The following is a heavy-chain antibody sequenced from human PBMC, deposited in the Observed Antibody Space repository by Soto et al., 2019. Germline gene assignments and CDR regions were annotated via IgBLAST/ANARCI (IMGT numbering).Heavy chain of an antibody. Sequence: QVQLQESGPGLVKPSETLSLTCTVSGGSISSYYWSWIRQPAGKGLEWIGRIYTSGSTNYNPSLKSRVTMSVDTSKNQFSLKLSSVTAADTAVYYCTRVRMVRGVITGFDPWGQGTLVTVSS. D-gene: IGHD3-10*01. CDR1: GGSISSYY. CDR2: IYTSGST. J-gene: IGHJ5*02. V-gene: IGHV4-4*07. CDR3: TRVRMVRGVITGFDP.